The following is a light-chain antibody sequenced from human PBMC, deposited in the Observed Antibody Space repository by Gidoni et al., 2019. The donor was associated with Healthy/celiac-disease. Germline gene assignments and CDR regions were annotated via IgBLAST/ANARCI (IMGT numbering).Light chain of an antibody. V-gene: IGLV2-14*01. CDR2: DVS. CDR3: SSYTSSRTPYV. J-gene: IGLJ1*01. CDR1: SSDVGGYNY. Sequence: QSALTQPASVSGSPGQSITISCTGPSSDVGGYNYVSWYQQHPGKAPKRMIYDVSNRPEGVSNRFSGSKAGNTASMTISGLKAEDEADYDCSSYTSSRTPYVCGNGTKVTVL.